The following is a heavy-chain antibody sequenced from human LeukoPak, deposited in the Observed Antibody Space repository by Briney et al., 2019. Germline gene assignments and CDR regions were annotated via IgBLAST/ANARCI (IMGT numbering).Heavy chain of an antibody. CDR3: AKDGGLLPDN. D-gene: IGHD2-21*02. V-gene: IGHV3-74*01. CDR1: GFPFSTYW. CDR2: ISPDGSSR. Sequence: SGGSLRLSCAAYGFPFSTYWMHWVRQPPGKGLVWVSRISPDGSSRSYADSVKGRFVMSRDNAKNTLSLQMNSLTAEDTAVYYCAKDGGLLPDNWGKGTLVTVSS. J-gene: IGHJ4*02.